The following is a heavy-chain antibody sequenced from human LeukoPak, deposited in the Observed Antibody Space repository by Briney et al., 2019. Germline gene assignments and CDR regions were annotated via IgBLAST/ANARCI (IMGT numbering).Heavy chain of an antibody. J-gene: IGHJ5*02. V-gene: IGHV4-31*01. CDR3: ASDQVAMVRVAKGNWFDP. CDR2: IYYSGST. D-gene: IGHD3-10*01. CDR1: GGSISSGGNY. Sequence: PSETLSLTCAVSGGSISSGGNYWSWLRPHQGKGLEWIVYIYYSGSTYYNPSLKSLGTISVDTSKNQFSLKLSSVTAADTAVYYWASDQVAMVRVAKGNWFDPWGQGTLVTVSS.